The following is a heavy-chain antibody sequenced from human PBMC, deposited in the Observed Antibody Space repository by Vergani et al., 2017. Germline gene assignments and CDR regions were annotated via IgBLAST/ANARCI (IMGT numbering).Heavy chain of an antibody. CDR2: INSNSGNP. V-gene: IGHV7-4-1*02. Sequence: QVQLVQSGSEVKKPGASVKVSCRASGYTFTNYALNWVRQAPGQGLEWMGWINSNSGNPTYAQGFKRRFVFSLDSSVSTSYLQINSLLPEDTACYYCVRTRSGSCTGGRCYSGWFDPWGQGTLVTVSS. J-gene: IGHJ5*02. D-gene: IGHD2-15*01. CDR1: GYTFTNYA. CDR3: VRTRSGSCTGGRCYSGWFDP.